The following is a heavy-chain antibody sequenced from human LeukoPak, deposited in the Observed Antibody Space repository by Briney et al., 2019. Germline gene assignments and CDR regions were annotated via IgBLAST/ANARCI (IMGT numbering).Heavy chain of an antibody. V-gene: IGHV1-46*01. J-gene: IGHJ4*02. Sequence: ASVKVSCKASGYTFTSYYMHWVRQAPGQGLEWMGIINPSGGSTSYAQKFQGRVTMTRDTSTSTVYMELSSLRSEDTAMYYCARGDCSGGSCYPYFDYWGQGTLVTVSS. CDR1: GYTFTSYY. CDR3: ARGDCSGGSCYPYFDY. CDR2: INPSGGST. D-gene: IGHD2-15*01.